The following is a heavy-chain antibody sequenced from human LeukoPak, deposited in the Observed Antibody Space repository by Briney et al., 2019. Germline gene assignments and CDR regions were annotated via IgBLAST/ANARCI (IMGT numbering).Heavy chain of an antibody. Sequence: PGGSLRLSCAASGFTFSSYWMSWVRQAPGKGLEWVANIKQDGSEKYYVDSVKGRFTISRDNSKNTLYLQMNSLRAEDTAVYYCAREPYTQGYYYYGMEVWGQGTTVTVSS. CDR3: AREPYTQGYYYYGMEV. V-gene: IGHV3-7*01. CDR1: GFTFSSYW. CDR2: IKQDGSEK. J-gene: IGHJ6*02. D-gene: IGHD2-2*02.